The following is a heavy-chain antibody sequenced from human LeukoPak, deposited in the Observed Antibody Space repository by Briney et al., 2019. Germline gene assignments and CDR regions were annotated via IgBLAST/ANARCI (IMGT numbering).Heavy chain of an antibody. D-gene: IGHD2-2*01. Sequence: GGSLRLSCAASGFSFSVYWMHWVRQAPGKGLEWVSTISGSGGSTFYADSVKGRFTISRDNSKNTLYLQINSLRVEDTAVYYCAKDRDDLVVVPTTILVSWGQGTLVTVSS. CDR1: GFSFSVYW. CDR2: ISGSGGST. CDR3: AKDRDDLVVVPTTILVS. V-gene: IGHV3-23*01. J-gene: IGHJ5*02.